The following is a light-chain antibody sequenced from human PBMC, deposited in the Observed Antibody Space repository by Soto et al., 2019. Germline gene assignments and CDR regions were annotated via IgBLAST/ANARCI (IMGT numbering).Light chain of an antibody. Sequence: EIVMTQSPVTLSVSPGERATLSCRASQSVSSNLAWYQQKPAQAPNLLLYGAFTRATGIPARFSGTGSGTEFTLTISSLQSEDFALYYCQQYNDWPLTFGQGTKVEV. CDR2: GAF. CDR3: QQYNDWPLT. CDR1: QSVSSN. J-gene: IGKJ1*01. V-gene: IGKV3-15*01.